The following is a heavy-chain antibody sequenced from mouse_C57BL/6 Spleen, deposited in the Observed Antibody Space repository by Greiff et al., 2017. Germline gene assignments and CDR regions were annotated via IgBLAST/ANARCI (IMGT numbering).Heavy chain of an antibody. CDR3: TRGTTAVDYYAMDY. J-gene: IGHJ4*01. D-gene: IGHD1-1*01. V-gene: IGHV1-5*01. CDR1: GYTFTSYW. Sequence: VQLQQSVTVLARPGASVKMSCKTSGYTFTSYWMHWVKQRPGQGLEWIGALYPGNSDPSYYQTFKGKAKLNAVTSARTAYMELSSLKNEDSAVYYCTRGTTAVDYYAMDYWGQGTSVTGSS. CDR2: LYPGNSDP.